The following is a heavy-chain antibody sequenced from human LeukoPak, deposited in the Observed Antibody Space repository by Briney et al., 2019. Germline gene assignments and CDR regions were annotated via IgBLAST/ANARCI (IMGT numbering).Heavy chain of an antibody. CDR1: GGSISSGGYY. Sequence: SQTLSLTCTVSGGSISSGGYYWSWIRQHPGKGLEWIGYIYYSGSTYYNPSLKSRVTISVDTSKNQFSLKLSSVTAADTAVYYCARHPTREYSSGWLEVWGQGTTVTVSS. D-gene: IGHD6-19*01. CDR3: ARHPTREYSSGWLEV. J-gene: IGHJ6*02. CDR2: IYYSGST. V-gene: IGHV4-31*03.